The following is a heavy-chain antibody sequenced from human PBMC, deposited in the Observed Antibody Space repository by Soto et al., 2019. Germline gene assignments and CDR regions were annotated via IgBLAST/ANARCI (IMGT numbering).Heavy chain of an antibody. CDR3: AKGQQWLVWRGLFDY. CDR1: GFTFSSYA. CDR2: ISGSGGST. V-gene: IGHV3-23*01. Sequence: EVQLLESGGGLVQPGGSLRLYCAASGFTFSSYAMSWVRQAPGKGLEWVSAISGSGGSTYYADSVKGRFTISRDNSKNTLYLQMNSLRAEDTAVYYCAKGQQWLVWRGLFDYWGQGTLVTVSS. J-gene: IGHJ4*02. D-gene: IGHD6-19*01.